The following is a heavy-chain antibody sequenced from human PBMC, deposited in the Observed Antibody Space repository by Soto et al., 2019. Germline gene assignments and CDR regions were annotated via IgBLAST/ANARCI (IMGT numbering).Heavy chain of an antibody. CDR1: GGTFSSYA. CDR3: ARGGITMDYYYYRMDV. CDR2: IIPIFGTA. V-gene: IGHV1-69*13. Sequence: VKVSCKASGGTFSSYAISWVRQAPGRGLEWMGGIIPIFGTANYAQKFQGRVTITADESTSTAYMELSSLRSEDTVVYYCARGGITMDYYYYRMDVWGQGTTVTVSS. D-gene: IGHD3-10*01. J-gene: IGHJ6*02.